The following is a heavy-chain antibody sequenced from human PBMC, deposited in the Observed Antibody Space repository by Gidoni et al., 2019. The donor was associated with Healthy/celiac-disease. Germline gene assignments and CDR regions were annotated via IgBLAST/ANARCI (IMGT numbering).Heavy chain of an antibody. J-gene: IGHJ5*02. D-gene: IGHD1-1*01. Sequence: QVQLVQSGAEVKKPGASVKVSCKASGYTFTGYYMHWVRQAPGQGLEWMGWINPNSGGTNYAQKFQGRVTMTRDTSISTAYMELSRLRSDDTAVYYCARVRYNWNDVPWFDPWGQGTLVTVSS. CDR3: ARVRYNWNDVPWFDP. CDR2: INPNSGGT. CDR1: GYTFTGYY. V-gene: IGHV1-2*02.